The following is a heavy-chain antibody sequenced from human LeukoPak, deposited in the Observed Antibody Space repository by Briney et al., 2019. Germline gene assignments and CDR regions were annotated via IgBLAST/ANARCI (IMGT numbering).Heavy chain of an antibody. CDR2: INPNSGGT. CDR1: GYTFTDYY. D-gene: IGHD3-22*01. Sequence: ASVKVSCKASGYTFTDYYIHWVRQAPGQGLEWMGWINPNSGGTSYAQKFQGRVTMTRDTSISTAYMDLSRLRSDDTAVYYCASLHYYDSSGNFDYWGQGTLVTVSS. CDR3: ASLHYYDSSGNFDY. V-gene: IGHV1-2*02. J-gene: IGHJ4*02.